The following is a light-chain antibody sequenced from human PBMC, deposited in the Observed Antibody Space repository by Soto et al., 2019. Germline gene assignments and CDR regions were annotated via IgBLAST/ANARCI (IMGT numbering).Light chain of an antibody. J-gene: IGLJ3*02. Sequence: QSVLTQPPSVSGAPGQRVTISCTGSSSNIGAGYNVHWYQQLPGTAPKLLIYGNSNRPSGVPDRFSGSKSGTSASLAIADLQAEDEADYYCQSYDSSLSDWVFGGGTKVTVL. CDR2: GNS. V-gene: IGLV1-40*01. CDR1: SSNIGAGYN. CDR3: QSYDSSLSDWV.